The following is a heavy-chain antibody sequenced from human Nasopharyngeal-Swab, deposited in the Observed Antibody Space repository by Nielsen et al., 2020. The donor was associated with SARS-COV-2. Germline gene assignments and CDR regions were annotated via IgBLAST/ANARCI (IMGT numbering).Heavy chain of an antibody. CDR2: ISSSGSTI. CDR3: ASDLAYCGGDCYGNAFDI. CDR1: GSTFSDYY. J-gene: IGHJ3*02. D-gene: IGHD2-21*02. V-gene: IGHV3-11*04. Sequence: GGSRRLSCAASGSTFSDYYMSWIRQAPGKGLEWVSYISSSGSTIYYADSVKGRFTISRDNAKNSRYLQMNSLRAEDTAVYYCASDLAYCGGDCYGNAFDIWGQGTMVTVSS.